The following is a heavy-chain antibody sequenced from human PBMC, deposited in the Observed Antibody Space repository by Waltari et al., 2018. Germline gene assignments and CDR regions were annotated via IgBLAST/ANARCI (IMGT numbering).Heavy chain of an antibody. V-gene: IGHV3-30*03. CDR2: ISYDGSNK. CDR3: VRNRGWQQFDF. Sequence: QVQLVESGGGVVQPGRSLRLSCAASGFTFSSYGMHWVRQAPGKGLEWVAVISYDGSNKYYADSVKGRFTISRDNAKSTLYLQMNSLRAEDTAVFYCVRNRGWQQFDFWGQGTLVTVSS. CDR1: GFTFSSYG. J-gene: IGHJ4*02. D-gene: IGHD2-15*01.